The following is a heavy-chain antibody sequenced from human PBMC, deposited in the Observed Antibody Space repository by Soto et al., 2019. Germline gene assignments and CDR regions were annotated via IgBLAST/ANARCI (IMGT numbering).Heavy chain of an antibody. D-gene: IGHD3-16*01. CDR1: GFTFSSYG. V-gene: IGHV3-23*01. CDR3: AKGLETYYDYIWGSYHFDY. Sequence: PGGSLRLSCAASGFTFSSYGMDWVRQAPGKGLEWVSAISGSGGSTYYADSVKGRFTISRDNSKNTLYLQMNSLRAEDTAVYYCAKGLETYYDYIWGSYHFDYWGQGTLVTVSS. J-gene: IGHJ4*02. CDR2: ISGSGGST.